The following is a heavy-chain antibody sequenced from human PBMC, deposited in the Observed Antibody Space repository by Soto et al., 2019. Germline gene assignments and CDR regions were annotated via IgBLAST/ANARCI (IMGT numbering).Heavy chain of an antibody. Sequence: QVQLQESGPGLVKSSETLSLTCTVSGGSVTSEHYYWNWIRQPPGKGLEWIGYFFYTGSTNYNPSLESRLTMSVDVSKNHFPLRLNSVTAADTAVYYCAGGTDGKKVAYWGQGVLVTVSS. V-gene: IGHV4-61*03. J-gene: IGHJ4*02. D-gene: IGHD5-12*01. CDR2: FFYTGST. CDR3: AGGTDGKKVAY. CDR1: GGSVTSEHYY.